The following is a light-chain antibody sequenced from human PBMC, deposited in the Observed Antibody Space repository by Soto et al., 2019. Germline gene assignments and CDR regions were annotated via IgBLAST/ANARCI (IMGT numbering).Light chain of an antibody. CDR2: DAS. CDR1: QDISNY. Sequence: DIQMTQSPSSLSASVGDRVTITCQASQDISNYLNWYQQKAGRAPKVLIYDASNSQTGVPSRFRGSGSGTNFTFAINSLQPEDIATYYCQQYDAFPLTFGGGTKVEIK. J-gene: IGKJ4*01. CDR3: QQYDAFPLT. V-gene: IGKV1-33*01.